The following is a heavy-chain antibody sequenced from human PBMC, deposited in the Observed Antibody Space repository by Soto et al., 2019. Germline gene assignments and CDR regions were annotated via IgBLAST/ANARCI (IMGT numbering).Heavy chain of an antibody. J-gene: IGHJ3*02. Sequence: GGSLRLSCAASGFTFSSYGMHWVRQAPGKGLEWVAVISYDGSNKYYADSVKGRFTISRDNSKNTLYLQMNSLRAEDTAVYYCAKDLRRTANAFDIWGQGTMVTVSS. CDR2: ISYDGSNK. V-gene: IGHV3-30*18. CDR3: AKDLRRTANAFDI. CDR1: GFTFSSYG. D-gene: IGHD1-1*01.